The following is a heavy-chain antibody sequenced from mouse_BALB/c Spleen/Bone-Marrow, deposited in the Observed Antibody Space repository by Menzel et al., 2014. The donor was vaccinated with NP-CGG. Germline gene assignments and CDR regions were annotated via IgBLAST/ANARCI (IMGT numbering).Heavy chain of an antibody. CDR1: GYSFTGYY. J-gene: IGHJ4*01. Sequence: VHVKQSGPDLVKPGASVKISCKASGYSFTGYYMYWVKRSHGKSLEWIGRLNPNNGGNSYNQKFKGKAILTVDKSSSTAYMELRSLTSEDSAVYYCSRDAMDYWGQGTSVTVSS. V-gene: IGHV1-26*01. CDR3: SRDAMDY. CDR2: LNPNNGGN.